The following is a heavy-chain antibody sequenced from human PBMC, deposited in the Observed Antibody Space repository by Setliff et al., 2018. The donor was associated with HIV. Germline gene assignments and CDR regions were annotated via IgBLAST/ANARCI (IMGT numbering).Heavy chain of an antibody. D-gene: IGHD1-1*01. CDR3: VRDGNVGWNDLDH. J-gene: IGHJ4*02. V-gene: IGHV3-7*03. CDR2: IKQDGSEK. CDR1: GFNFRDHW. Sequence: PGESLKISCAGSGFNFRDHWMTWVRQAPGKGLEWVANIKQDGSEKYYADSVKGRFTISRDNAKDSLYLQMNSLRAEDTAIYFCVRDGNVGWNDLDHWGQGTLVTVSS.